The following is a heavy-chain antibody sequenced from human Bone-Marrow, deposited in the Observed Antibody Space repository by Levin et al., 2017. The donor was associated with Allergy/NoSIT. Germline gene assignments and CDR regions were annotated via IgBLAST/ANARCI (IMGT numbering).Heavy chain of an antibody. Sequence: EASVKVSCKASGYTFTSYAMHWVRQASGQRLEWMGWINAGNGNTKYSQKFQGRVTITRDTSASTAYMELSSLRSEDTAVYYCARVGPGYNWNPTWFDPWGQGTLVTVSS. D-gene: IGHD1-20*01. CDR3: ARVGPGYNWNPTWFDP. CDR2: INAGNGNT. CDR1: GYTFTSYA. J-gene: IGHJ5*02. V-gene: IGHV1-3*01.